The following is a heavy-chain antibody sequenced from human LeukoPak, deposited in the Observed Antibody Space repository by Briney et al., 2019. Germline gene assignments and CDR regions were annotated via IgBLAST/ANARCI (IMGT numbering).Heavy chain of an antibody. CDR1: GYTFTSYG. D-gene: IGHD5-24*01. Sequence: GASVKVSCKASGYTFTSYGISWVRQAPGQGLEWMGRIIPILGIANYAQKFQGRVTITADKSTSTAYMELSSLRSEDTAVYYCAREGLGERDGYLHQSYYFDYWGQGTLVTVSS. V-gene: IGHV1-69*04. CDR3: AREGLGERDGYLHQSYYFDY. CDR2: IIPILGIA. J-gene: IGHJ4*02.